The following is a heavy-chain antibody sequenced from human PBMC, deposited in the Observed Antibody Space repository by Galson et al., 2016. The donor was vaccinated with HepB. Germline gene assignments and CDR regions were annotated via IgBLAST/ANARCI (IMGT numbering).Heavy chain of an antibody. Sequence: SLRLSCAASGFTFRDYAMHWLRQAPGKGLESVAFTSNEGIYKFYAGSVRGRFSISRDNSKKTLYLQMSGLRHEDTAMYFCARECAGDCSDAFDLWGQGTVVTVSS. D-gene: IGHD2-21*02. V-gene: IGHV3-30*04. J-gene: IGHJ3*01. CDR3: ARECAGDCSDAFDL. CDR2: TSNEGIYK. CDR1: GFTFRDYA.